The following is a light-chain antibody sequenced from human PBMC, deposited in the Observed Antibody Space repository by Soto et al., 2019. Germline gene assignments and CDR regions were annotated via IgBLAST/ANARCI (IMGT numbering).Light chain of an antibody. CDR1: QSIGSW. J-gene: IGKJ1*01. Sequence: DIQMTQSPSTLSGSVGDRVIITCRASQSIGSWLAWYQQKPGEDPKLLIYAASTLYGGVPSRFSGSGSGTDFALTITSLQAEDFATYYCLQDYNYPWTFGQGTKVDIK. CDR3: LQDYNYPWT. V-gene: IGKV1-5*01. CDR2: AAS.